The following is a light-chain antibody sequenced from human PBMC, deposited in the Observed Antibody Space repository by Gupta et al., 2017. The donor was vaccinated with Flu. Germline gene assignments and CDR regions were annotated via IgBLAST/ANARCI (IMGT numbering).Light chain of an antibody. CDR3: CSYAGSVYV. J-gene: IGLJ1*01. CDR1: SSDVGGYNY. Sequence: SALTPPRSVSGSPGQSVTLSCTGTSSDVGGYNYVSWYQQHPGKAPKLMIYDVSKRPSGVPDRFSGSKSGNTASLTISGLQAEDESDYYCCSYAGSVYVFGTGTKVTVL. CDR2: DVS. V-gene: IGLV2-11*01.